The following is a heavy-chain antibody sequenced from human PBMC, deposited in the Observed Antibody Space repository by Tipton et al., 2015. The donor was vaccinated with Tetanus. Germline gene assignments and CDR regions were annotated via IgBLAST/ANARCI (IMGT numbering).Heavy chain of an antibody. D-gene: IGHD3-22*01. CDR3: ARATPSGSYFVRYYSMDV. V-gene: IGHV4-30-4*08. CDR2: ISYTGTT. J-gene: IGHJ6*02. CDR1: GGSFRSGDHY. Sequence: TLSLTCTVSGGSFRSGDHYWSWIRQHPGKGLDWIGYISYTGTTHYNPSLKSRVTISLDRSKNQFSLILSSVTAADTAVYYCARATPSGSYFVRYYSMDVWGQGTTVVVSS.